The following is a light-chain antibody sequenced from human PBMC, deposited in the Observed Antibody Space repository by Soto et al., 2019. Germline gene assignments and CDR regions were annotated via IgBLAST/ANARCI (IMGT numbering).Light chain of an antibody. CDR3: CSYAGSSTCLYV. CDR2: EVS. J-gene: IGLJ1*01. CDR1: SSDVGSYNL. V-gene: IGLV2-23*02. Sequence: QSVLTQPASVSGSPGQSITISCTGTSSDVGSYNLVSWYQQHPGKAPKLMIYEVSKRPSGVSNRFSGSKSGNTASLTISGLLAEDEADYYCCSYAGSSTCLYVFGTGTKVTVL.